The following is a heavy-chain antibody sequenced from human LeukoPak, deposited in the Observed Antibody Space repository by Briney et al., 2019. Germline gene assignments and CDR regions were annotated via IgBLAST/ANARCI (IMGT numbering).Heavy chain of an antibody. J-gene: IGHJ6*04. CDR1: GGTFSSYA. CDR3: ARARDGQVFYYYGMDV. Sequence: SVKVSCKASGGTFSSYAISWVRQAPRQGLEWMGGIIPIFGTANYAQKFQGRVTITADKSTSTAYMELSSLRSEDTAVYYCARARDGQVFYYYGMDVWGKGTTATVSS. CDR2: IIPIFGTA. D-gene: IGHD5/OR15-5a*01. V-gene: IGHV1-69*06.